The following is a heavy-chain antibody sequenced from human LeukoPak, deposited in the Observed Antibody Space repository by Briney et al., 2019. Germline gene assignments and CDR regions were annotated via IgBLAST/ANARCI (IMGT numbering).Heavy chain of an antibody. Sequence: SETLSLTCTVSGGSISSYYWSWIRQPAGKGLEWIGRIYTSGSTNYNPSLKSRVTISVDTSKNQFSLKLSSVTAADTAVYYCARVGTYCSGGSCYSGAFDPWGQGTLVTVSS. CDR1: GGSISSYY. CDR2: IYTSGST. V-gene: IGHV4-4*07. CDR3: ARVGTYCSGGSCYSGAFDP. D-gene: IGHD2-15*01. J-gene: IGHJ5*02.